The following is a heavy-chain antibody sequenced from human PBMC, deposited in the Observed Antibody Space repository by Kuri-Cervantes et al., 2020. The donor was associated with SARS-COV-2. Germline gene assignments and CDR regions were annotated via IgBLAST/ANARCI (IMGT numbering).Heavy chain of an antibody. V-gene: IGHV3-30-3*01. CDR1: GFTFSSYA. J-gene: IGHJ3*02. CDR3: AREFRSFTMIVADAFDI. D-gene: IGHD3-22*01. CDR2: ISYDGSNK. Sequence: GESLKISCAASGFTFSSYAMHWVRQAPGKGLEWVAVISYDGSNKYYADSVKGRFTISRDNSKNTLYLQMNSLSAEDTAVYYCAREFRSFTMIVADAFDIWGQGTMVTVSS.